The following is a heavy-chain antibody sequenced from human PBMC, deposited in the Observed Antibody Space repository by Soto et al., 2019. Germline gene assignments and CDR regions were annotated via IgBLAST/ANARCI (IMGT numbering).Heavy chain of an antibody. CDR1: GFTFDDYA. Sequence: EVQLVESGGGLVQPGRSLRLSCAASGFTFDDYAMHWVRQAPGKGLEWVLGISWNSGSIGYADSVKGRFTISRDNAKNSLYLQMNSLRAEDTALYYCAKGGVTYYYYYYMDVWGKGTTVTVSS. V-gene: IGHV3-9*01. CDR2: ISWNSGSI. J-gene: IGHJ6*03. CDR3: AKGGVTYYYYYYMDV. D-gene: IGHD2-21*02.